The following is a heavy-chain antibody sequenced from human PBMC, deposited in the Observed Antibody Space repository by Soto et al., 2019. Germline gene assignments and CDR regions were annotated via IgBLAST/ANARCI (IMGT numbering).Heavy chain of an antibody. J-gene: IGHJ5*02. CDR3: AIHRRSWYRGFLFDP. V-gene: IGHV3-23*01. D-gene: IGHD6-13*01. CDR2: ISGSGGST. CDR1: GFTFSSYA. Sequence: GGSLRLSCAASGFTFSSYAMSWVRQAPGKGLEWVSAISGSGGSTYYADSVKGRFTISRGNSKNTLYLQMNSLRAEDTAVYYCAIHRRSWYRGFLFDPWGQGTLVTVSS.